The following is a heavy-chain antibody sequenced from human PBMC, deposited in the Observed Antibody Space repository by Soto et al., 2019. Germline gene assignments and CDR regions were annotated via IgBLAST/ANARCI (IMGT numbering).Heavy chain of an antibody. Sequence: EVQLVESGGGLVQPGGSLRLSCAASGFTFSSYEMNWVRQAPGKGLEWVSYISRSGSTIYYADSVKGRFTISRYNAKNSLYLHMNSLRAEDTAVYYCARDPSVYSSGLDAFDIWGQGTMVTVSS. V-gene: IGHV3-48*03. CDR2: ISRSGSTI. J-gene: IGHJ3*02. CDR3: ARDPSVYSSGLDAFDI. CDR1: GFTFSSYE. D-gene: IGHD6-19*01.